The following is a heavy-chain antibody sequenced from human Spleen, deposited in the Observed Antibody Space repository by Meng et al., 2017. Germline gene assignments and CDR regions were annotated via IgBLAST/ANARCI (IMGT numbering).Heavy chain of an antibody. CDR2: INPKSGDT. V-gene: IGHV1-2*06. CDR3: ARGSLLGLDF. Sequence: VQLVQSGAEVKKPGASVKVSCKPSGYNFPDYYIHWVRRAPGQGLEWMGRINPKSGDTHYAQKFQARVTMTGDTSISTAYMELSGLRSDDTAVYYCARGSLLGLDFWGRGTLVTVSS. J-gene: IGHJ4*02. D-gene: IGHD2-15*01. CDR1: GYNFPDYY.